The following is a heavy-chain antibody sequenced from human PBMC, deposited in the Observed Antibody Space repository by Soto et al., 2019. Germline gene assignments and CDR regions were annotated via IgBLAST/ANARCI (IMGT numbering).Heavy chain of an antibody. CDR2: ISYDGSNK. J-gene: IGHJ4*03. Sequence: GGSKRLSCAAAGLNFISYGMHWVSKAPGKGLEWVAIISYDGSNKYFADSVKGRFTISRDNSKNTLYLLMNSLRAEDTAVYYCAKDSSGYYYGGSDYWGQGTTVTVSS. CDR3: AKDSSGYYYGGSDY. CDR1: GLNFISYG. V-gene: IGHV3-30*18. D-gene: IGHD3-22*01.